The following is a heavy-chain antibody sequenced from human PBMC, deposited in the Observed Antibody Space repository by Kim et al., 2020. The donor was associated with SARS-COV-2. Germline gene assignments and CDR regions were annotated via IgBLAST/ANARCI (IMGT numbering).Heavy chain of an antibody. V-gene: IGHV3-23*01. J-gene: IGHJ4*02. Sequence: CCGGSVKGRFTLSRDISKNPMYLQMNSLKGEDTAIYYCAKDYYYDNSGPDYWGQGTLVTVSS. CDR3: AKDYYYDNSGPDY. D-gene: IGHD3-22*01.